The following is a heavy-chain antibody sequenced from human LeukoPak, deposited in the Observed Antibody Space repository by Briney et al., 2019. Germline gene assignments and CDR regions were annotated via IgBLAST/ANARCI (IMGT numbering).Heavy chain of an antibody. CDR3: ARAPSTAVTVFDY. J-gene: IGHJ4*02. V-gene: IGHV4-59*01. D-gene: IGHD4-11*01. CDR2: IYYSGST. Sequence: SETLSLTCAVYGGSFSGYYWGWIRQPPGKGLEWVGYIYYSGSTNYNPSLKSRVTISVDTSKNQFSLKLSSVTAADTAVYYCARAPSTAVTVFDYWGQGTLVTVSS. CDR1: GGSFSGYY.